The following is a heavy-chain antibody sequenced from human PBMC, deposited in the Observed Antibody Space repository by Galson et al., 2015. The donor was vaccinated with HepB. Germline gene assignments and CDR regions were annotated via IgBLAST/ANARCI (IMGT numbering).Heavy chain of an antibody. J-gene: IGHJ4*02. CDR1: GYTFTSYD. V-gene: IGHV1-8*01. CDR3: AGDLLGYCSSTSCFPGY. CDR2: MNPNSGNT. D-gene: IGHD2-2*01. Sequence: SVKVSCKASGYTFTSYDINWVRQATRQGLEWMGWMNPNSGNTGYAQKFQGRVTMTRNTSISTAYMELSSLRSGDTAVYYCAGDLLGYCSSTSCFPGYWGQGTLVTVSS.